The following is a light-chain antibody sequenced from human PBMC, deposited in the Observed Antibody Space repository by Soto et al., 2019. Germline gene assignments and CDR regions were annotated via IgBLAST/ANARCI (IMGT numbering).Light chain of an antibody. J-gene: IGKJ1*01. Sequence: EIVMTQSPATLSVSPGERAALSCRASQSVSGNLARYQQKPGQAPRLLIYGASNRATGIPARFSGSGSGTEFTLTISSLQSEDFAIYYCQQYNNWPPWTFGQGTKVEI. CDR3: QQYNNWPPWT. CDR2: GAS. V-gene: IGKV3D-15*01. CDR1: QSVSGN.